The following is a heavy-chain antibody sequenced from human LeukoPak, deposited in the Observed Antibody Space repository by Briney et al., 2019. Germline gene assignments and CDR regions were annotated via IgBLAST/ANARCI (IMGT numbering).Heavy chain of an antibody. CDR2: ISGSGGST. V-gene: IGHV3-23*01. J-gene: IGHJ4*02. Sequence: GGSLRLSCAASGFTFSSYAMSWVRQAPGKGLEWVSAISGSGGSTYYADSVKGRFTISRDNSMNTLYLQMNSLRAEDTAVYYCAGNYDFWSGYVKGPDYWGQGTLVTVSS. CDR3: AGNYDFWSGYVKGPDY. CDR1: GFTFSSYA. D-gene: IGHD3-3*01.